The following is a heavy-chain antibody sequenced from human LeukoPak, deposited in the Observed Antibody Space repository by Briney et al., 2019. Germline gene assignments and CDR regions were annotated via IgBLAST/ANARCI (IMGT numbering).Heavy chain of an antibody. Sequence: SETLSLTCAVSGGSISSGGYSWSWIRQPPGKGLEWIGYIYHSGSTYYNPSLKSRVTISVDRSKNQFSLKLSSVTAADTAVYYCARGGQRYDFWSGYYTGCWFDPWGQGTLVTVSS. J-gene: IGHJ5*02. V-gene: IGHV4-30-2*01. CDR2: IYHSGST. D-gene: IGHD3-3*01. CDR1: GGSISSGGYS. CDR3: ARGGQRYDFWSGYYTGCWFDP.